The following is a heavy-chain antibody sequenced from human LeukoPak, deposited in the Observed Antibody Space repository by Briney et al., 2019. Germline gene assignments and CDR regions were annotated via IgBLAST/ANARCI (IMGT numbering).Heavy chain of an antibody. CDR1: GYTFTSYY. J-gene: IGHJ6*02. CDR3: ARAAAAYSMDV. D-gene: IGHD6-13*01. V-gene: IGHV1-46*01. CDR2: IYPSSGGA. Sequence: ASVKVSCKASGYTFTSYYTHWVRQAPGQGPEWMGIIYPSSGGATYAQRSQGRVTLTRDTSTSTVYMELSSLRSEDTAVYYCARAAAAYSMDVWGQGTTVTVSS.